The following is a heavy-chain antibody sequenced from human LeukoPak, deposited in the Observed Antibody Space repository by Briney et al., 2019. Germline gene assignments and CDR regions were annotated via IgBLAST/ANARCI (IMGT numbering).Heavy chain of an antibody. J-gene: IGHJ4*02. V-gene: IGHV3-11*01. CDR1: GFISSDYQ. CDR3: ARYPRGLDY. D-gene: IGHD3-10*01. Sequence: GGSLRLSCAASGFISSDYQMSWIRQAPGKGLEWVSCISGDGNTIFYTDSVKGRFTISRDNAKNSLYLQMNNLRAEDTAMYYCARYPRGLDYWGQGALVTVSS. CDR2: ISGDGNTI.